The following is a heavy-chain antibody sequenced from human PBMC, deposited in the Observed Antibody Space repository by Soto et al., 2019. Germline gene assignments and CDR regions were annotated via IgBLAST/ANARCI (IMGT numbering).Heavy chain of an antibody. V-gene: IGHV3-30-3*01. CDR3: ASSLEYSSPYYYYGMDV. J-gene: IGHJ6*02. CDR1: GFTFSSYA. D-gene: IGHD6-6*01. CDR2: ISYDGSNK. Sequence: GGSLRLSCAASGFTFSSYAMHWVRQAPGKGLEWVAVISYDGSNKYYADSVKGRFTISRDNSKNTLYLQMNSLRAEDTAVYYCASSLEYSSPYYYYGMDVWGQGTTVTVSS.